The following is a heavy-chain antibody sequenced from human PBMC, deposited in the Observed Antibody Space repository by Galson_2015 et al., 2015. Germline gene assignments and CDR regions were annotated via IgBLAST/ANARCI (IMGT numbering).Heavy chain of an antibody. CDR1: GYSFPSYW. D-gene: IGHD2-2*01. J-gene: IGHJ3*02. CDR3: ARRRVPAAPLGMGAFDI. V-gene: IGHV5-51*01. CDR2: IYPGDSDT. Sequence: QSGAEVKKPGESLKISCKGSGYSFPSYWIGWERQMPGKGPEWMGVIYPGDSDTRYSPSFQGQVTISADKSISTAYLQWSSLKASDTAMYYCARRRVPAAPLGMGAFDIWGQGTMVTVSS.